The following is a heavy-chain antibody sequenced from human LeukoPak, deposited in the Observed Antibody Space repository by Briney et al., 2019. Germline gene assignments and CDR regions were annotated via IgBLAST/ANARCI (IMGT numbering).Heavy chain of an antibody. CDR2: ISGSGGST. D-gene: IGHD5-18*01. CDR1: GFTFSSYA. V-gene: IGHV3-23*01. Sequence: GGSLRLSCAASGFTFSSYAMSWVRQAPGKGLEWVSAISGSGGSTYYADSVTGRFTISRDNSKNTLYLQMNSLRAEDTAVYYCAKVKGHSYGYYYYGMDVWGQGTTVTVSS. J-gene: IGHJ6*02. CDR3: AKVKGHSYGYYYYGMDV.